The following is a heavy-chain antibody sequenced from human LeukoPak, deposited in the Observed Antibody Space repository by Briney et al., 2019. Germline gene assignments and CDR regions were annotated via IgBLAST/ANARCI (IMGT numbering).Heavy chain of an antibody. Sequence: GGSLRLSCAASGFTFGSYAMHWVRQAPGKGLEWVAVISYDGNYKYYADSVRGRFTVSRDNSKNTLYLEMNSLRAEDTAVYYCAKGKGGTSFNYCFDYWGQGTPVSVSS. J-gene: IGHJ4*02. D-gene: IGHD2/OR15-2a*01. CDR1: GFTFGSYA. CDR3: AKGKGGTSFNYCFDY. CDR2: ISYDGNYK. V-gene: IGHV3-30-3*01.